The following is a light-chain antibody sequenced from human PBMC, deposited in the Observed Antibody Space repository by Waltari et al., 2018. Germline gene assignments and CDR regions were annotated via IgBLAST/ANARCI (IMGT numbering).Light chain of an antibody. V-gene: IGKV4-1*01. CDR2: WAS. CDR3: QQYYRSPLT. Sequence: DIVMTQSPDSLAVSLGERATINCKSSQSLLSSSNNKNFLGWFRQKPGQPPQVLFYWASTRESGVPDRFSVSGSGTDFTLSISSLQAEDVAIYYCQQYYRSPLTFGGGTRVEIK. CDR1: QSLLSSSNNKNF. J-gene: IGKJ4*01.